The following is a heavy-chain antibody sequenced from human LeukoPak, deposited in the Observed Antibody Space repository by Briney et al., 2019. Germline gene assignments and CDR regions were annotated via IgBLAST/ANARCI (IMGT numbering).Heavy chain of an antibody. J-gene: IGHJ5*02. V-gene: IGHV4-34*01. CDR1: GRSFSGYY. CDR3: ARFGSTSYYLKDWFDP. Sequence: SETLSLTCAVYGRSFSGYYWSWIRQPPGKGLEWIGEINHSGSTNYNPSLKSRVTISVDTSKNQFSLKLSSVTAADTAVYYCARFGSTSYYLKDWFDPWGQGTLVTVSS. D-gene: IGHD2-2*01. CDR2: INHSGST.